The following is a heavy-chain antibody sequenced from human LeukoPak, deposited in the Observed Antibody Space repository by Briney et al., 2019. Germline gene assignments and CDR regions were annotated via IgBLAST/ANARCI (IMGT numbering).Heavy chain of an antibody. Sequence: SETLSLTCTVSGGSISSSSYYWGWIRQPPGKGLEWIGSIYYSGSTYYNPSLKSRVTISVDTSKNQFSLKLSSVTAADTAVYYCARAVGATRDFDYWGQGTLVTVSS. CDR3: ARAVGATRDFDY. V-gene: IGHV4-39*01. D-gene: IGHD1-26*01. CDR1: GGSISSSSYY. CDR2: IYYSGST. J-gene: IGHJ4*02.